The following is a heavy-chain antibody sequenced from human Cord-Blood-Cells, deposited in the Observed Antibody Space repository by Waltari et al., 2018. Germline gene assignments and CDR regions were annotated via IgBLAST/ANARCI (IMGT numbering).Heavy chain of an antibody. Sequence: QVQLQQWGAGLLKPSETLSLTCAVYGRSFSGYYWSWIRQPPGTGLGWFGEINQSGSTNYNPPRKCRVTISVDTSKNQFSLKLSSVTAADTAVYYCARVHCSGGSCYLLTGYFDLWGRGTLVTVSS. D-gene: IGHD2-15*01. CDR2: INQSGST. CDR1: GRSFSGYY. V-gene: IGHV4-34*01. J-gene: IGHJ2*01. CDR3: ARVHCSGGSCYLLTGYFDL.